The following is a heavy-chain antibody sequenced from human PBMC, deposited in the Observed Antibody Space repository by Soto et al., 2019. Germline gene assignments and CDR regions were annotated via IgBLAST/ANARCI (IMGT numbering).Heavy chain of an antibody. CDR1: GFTFTGHY. CDR2: INPNSGGT. J-gene: IGHJ4*02. Sequence: QVQLEQSGAEVKKPGASVKVSCKASGFTFTGHYIHWVRQAPGQGLEWMGWINPNSGGTSYAQKFHGRVTMTRDTSINTAYMELSRLSSDDTDVYYCAKSGSVFRPSLGYFDYWGQGTLVTVSS. CDR3: AKSGSVFRPSLGYFDY. V-gene: IGHV1-2*02. D-gene: IGHD1-26*01.